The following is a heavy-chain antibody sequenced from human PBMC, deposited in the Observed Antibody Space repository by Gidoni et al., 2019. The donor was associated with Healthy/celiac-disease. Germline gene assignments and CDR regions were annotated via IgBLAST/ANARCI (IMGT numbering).Heavy chain of an antibody. CDR3: ARDSLGVVAATELDY. V-gene: IGHV3-21*01. CDR2: ISSSSSYI. CDR1: GLPFSSYS. J-gene: IGHJ4*02. Sequence: EVQLVESGGGLVKPGGSMRLSCAASGLPFSSYSMNWVRQAPGKGLEWFSSISSSSSYIYYADSVKGRFTISRDNAKNSLYLQMNSLRAEDTAVYYCARDSLGVVAATELDYWGQGTLVTVSS. D-gene: IGHD2-15*01.